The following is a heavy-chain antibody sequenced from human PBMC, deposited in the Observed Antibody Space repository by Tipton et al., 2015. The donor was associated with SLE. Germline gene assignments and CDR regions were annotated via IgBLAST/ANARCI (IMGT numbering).Heavy chain of an antibody. D-gene: IGHD3-16*01. J-gene: IGHJ6*03. V-gene: IGHV4-4*02. CDR2: IYHSGST. Sequence: TLSLTCAVSGGSISSSNWWSWVRQPPGKGLEWIGEIYHSGSTNYNPSLKSRVTISVDKSKNQFSLKLSSVTAADTAVYYCARDLGGYYYYMDVWGKGTTVTVSS. CDR1: GGSISSSNW. CDR3: ARDLGGYYYYMDV.